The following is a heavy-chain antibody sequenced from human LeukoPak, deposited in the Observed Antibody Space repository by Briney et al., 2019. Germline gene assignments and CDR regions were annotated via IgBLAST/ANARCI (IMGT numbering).Heavy chain of an antibody. CDR2: TRYDGSNK. CDR1: GFSISRYG. D-gene: IGHD3-16*02. J-gene: IGHJ4*02. V-gene: IGHV3-30*02. Sequence: GGSLRVSCAGSGFSISRYGMHWVRQPPGQGLEWVAFTRYDGSNKYFADSVKGRFTISRDNSKNTLYLQMQSLRLEDSAIYYCAKDLFGDYVWGTYRAIDTWGQGTLVTVSS. CDR3: AKDLFGDYVWGTYRAIDT.